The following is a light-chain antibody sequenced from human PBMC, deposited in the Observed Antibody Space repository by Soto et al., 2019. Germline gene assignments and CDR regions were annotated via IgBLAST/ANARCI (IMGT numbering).Light chain of an antibody. V-gene: IGKV3-20*01. CDR1: QSVSSSY. J-gene: IGKJ2*01. CDR2: GAS. CDR3: QQHGSSLYT. Sequence: EIVLTQSPGTLSLSPGERATLSCRASQSVSSSYLAWYQQKPGQAPRLLIYGASSRATGIPDRFSGSGSGTDFTLTISSLEPEDFAVYYCQQHGSSLYTFGHGTKLEIK.